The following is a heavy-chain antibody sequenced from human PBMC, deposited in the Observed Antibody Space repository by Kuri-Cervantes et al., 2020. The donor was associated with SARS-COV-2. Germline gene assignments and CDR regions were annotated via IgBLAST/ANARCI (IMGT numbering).Heavy chain of an antibody. J-gene: IGHJ6*03. D-gene: IGHD6-19*01. Sequence: GESLKISCAASGFTFSSYAMHWVRQAPGKGLEWVAVISYDGSNKYYADSVKGRFTISRDNSKNTLYLQMNSLRAEDTAVYYCARGVMGAVAGFLVPYYYYYMDVWGEGTTVTVSS. CDR3: ARGVMGAVAGFLVPYYYYYMDV. CDR2: ISYDGSNK. CDR1: GFTFSSYA. V-gene: IGHV3-30-3*01.